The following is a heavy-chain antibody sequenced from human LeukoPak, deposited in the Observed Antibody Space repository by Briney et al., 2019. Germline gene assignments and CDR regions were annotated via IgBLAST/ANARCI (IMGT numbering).Heavy chain of an antibody. J-gene: IGHJ4*02. CDR1: GGSLSSSNW. CDR3: AREAKGSGPFYFDY. D-gene: IGHD3-10*01. Sequence: SGTLSLTCAVSGGSLSSSNWWTWVRQPPGKGLEWIGEINHSGSTNYNPSLKSRVTISVDKSKNQFSLRLSSVTAADTAVYYCAREAKGSGPFYFDYWGQGTLVTVSS. CDR2: INHSGST. V-gene: IGHV4-4*02.